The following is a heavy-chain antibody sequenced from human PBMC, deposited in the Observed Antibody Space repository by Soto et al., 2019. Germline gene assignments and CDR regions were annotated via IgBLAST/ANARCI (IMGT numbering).Heavy chain of an antibody. Sequence: EVQLVESGGDLVQRGGSLRLSCAASGFTFSIYSMNWVRQAPGKGLEWFSYITSDTNTIKYADSVKGRFTISRDNAKNSVYLQMNSLRDEDTAVHYCARSVEGHFDYWGQGTVVTVSS. CDR2: ITSDTNTI. CDR1: GFTFSIYS. V-gene: IGHV3-48*02. J-gene: IGHJ4*02. CDR3: ARSVEGHFDY. D-gene: IGHD6-19*01.